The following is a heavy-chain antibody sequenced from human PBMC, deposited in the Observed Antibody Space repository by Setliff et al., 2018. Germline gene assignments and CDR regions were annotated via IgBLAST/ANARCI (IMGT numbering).Heavy chain of an antibody. CDR3: ARSTETFSGEDFYFFYYMDV. Sequence: GGSLRLSCTSSGSTFSSYAMSWVRQAPGKGLEWVSAISGSGGSTYYADSVKGRFTISRDSSRNTLYLQMSSLRPEDTALYYCARSTETFSGEDFYFFYYMDVWGKGTTVTVSS. CDR1: GSTFSSYA. D-gene: IGHD4-4*01. CDR2: ISGSGGST. J-gene: IGHJ6*03. V-gene: IGHV3-23*01.